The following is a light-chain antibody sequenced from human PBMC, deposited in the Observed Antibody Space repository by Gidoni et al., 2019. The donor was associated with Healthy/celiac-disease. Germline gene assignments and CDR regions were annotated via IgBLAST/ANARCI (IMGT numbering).Light chain of an antibody. Sequence: EIVLTQSPATLSLSPGERATLSCRAGQSVSSYLAWYQQKPGQAPRLLIYEASNRATGIPARFSGSGSGTDFTLTISSLEPEDFAVYYCQQRSNWPIFTFGPGTKVDIK. CDR2: EAS. J-gene: IGKJ3*01. CDR3: QQRSNWPIFT. V-gene: IGKV3-11*01. CDR1: QSVSSY.